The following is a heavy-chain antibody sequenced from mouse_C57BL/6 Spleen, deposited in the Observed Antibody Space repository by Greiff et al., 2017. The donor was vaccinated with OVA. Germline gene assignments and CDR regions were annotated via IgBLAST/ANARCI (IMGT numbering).Heavy chain of an antibody. CDR2: IWRGGST. J-gene: IGHJ1*03. CDR3: AKTSGSSLYWYFDV. CDR1: GFSLTSYG. Sequence: VQLQQSGPGLVQPSQSLSITCTVSGFSLTSYGVHWVRQSPGKGLEWLGVIWRGGSTDYNAAFMSRLSITKDNSKSQVFFKMNSLQADDTAIYYCAKTSGSSLYWYFDVWGTGTTVTVSS. V-gene: IGHV2-5*01. D-gene: IGHD1-1*01.